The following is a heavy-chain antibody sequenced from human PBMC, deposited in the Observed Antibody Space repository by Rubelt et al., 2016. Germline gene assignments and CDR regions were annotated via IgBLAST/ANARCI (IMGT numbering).Heavy chain of an antibody. CDR1: GGSISSSSYY. V-gene: IGHV4-39*07. Sequence: QLQLQESGPGLVKPSEILSLTCTVSGGSISSSSYYWGWIRQPPGKGLEWIGSIYYSGSTNYNPSLKSRVTISVDTSKNQFSLKLSSVTAADTAVYYCARDHSSGWYLEGFFDYWGQGTLVTVSS. CDR3: ARDHSSGWYLEGFFDY. J-gene: IGHJ4*02. CDR2: IYYSGST. D-gene: IGHD6-19*01.